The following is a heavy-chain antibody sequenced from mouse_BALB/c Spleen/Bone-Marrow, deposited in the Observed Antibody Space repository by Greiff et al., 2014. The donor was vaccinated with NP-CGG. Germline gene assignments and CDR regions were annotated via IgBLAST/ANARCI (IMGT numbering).Heavy chain of an antibody. D-gene: IGHD2-3*01. CDR1: GFNIKDTY. J-gene: IGHJ4*01. CDR3: ARGLLRPSPYYYAMDY. V-gene: IGHV14-3*02. Sequence: EVQLQQSGAELVKPGASVKLSCTASGFNIKDTYMHWVKQRPEQGLEWIGRIDPANGNTKYDPKFQGKATITADTSSNTAYLQLSSLTSEDTAVYYGARGLLRPSPYYYAMDYWGQGTSVTVSS. CDR2: IDPANGNT.